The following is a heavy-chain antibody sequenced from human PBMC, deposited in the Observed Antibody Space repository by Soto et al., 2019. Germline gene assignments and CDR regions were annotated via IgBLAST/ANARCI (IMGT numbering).Heavy chain of an antibody. D-gene: IGHD6-6*01. Sequence: GGSLRLSCAASGFTFSDFWMDWVRQAPEKGLEWVAYISSDGRETNHVASVKGRFTISRDNAKNSLYLQMNSLRAEDTAVYYCARWPRLLDSWGQGTLVTVSS. CDR2: ISSDGRET. CDR1: GFTFSDFW. CDR3: ARWPRLLDS. V-gene: IGHV3-7*01. J-gene: IGHJ4*02.